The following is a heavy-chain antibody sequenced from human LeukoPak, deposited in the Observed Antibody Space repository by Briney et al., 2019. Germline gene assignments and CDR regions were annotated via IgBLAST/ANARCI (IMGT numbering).Heavy chain of an antibody. CDR3: ARAYSSSWYYFDY. V-gene: IGHV4-34*01. J-gene: IGHJ4*02. Sequence: PSETLSLTCAVYGGSFSGYYWSWIRQPPGKGLEWIGEINHSGSTNYNPSLKSRVTISVDTSKNQFSLKLSFVTAADTAVYYCARAYSSSWYYFDYWGQGTLVTVSS. CDR1: GGSFSGYY. CDR2: INHSGST. D-gene: IGHD6-13*01.